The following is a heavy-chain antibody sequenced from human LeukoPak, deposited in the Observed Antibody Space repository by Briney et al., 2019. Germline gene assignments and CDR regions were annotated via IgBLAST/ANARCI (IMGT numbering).Heavy chain of an antibody. CDR2: IIPIFGTA. CDR3: ATHGGYCSSTSCSRMGYYYYYGMDV. J-gene: IGHJ6*02. CDR1: GYTFTSYG. Sequence: SVKVSCKASGYTFTSYGISWVRQAPGQGLEWMGGIIPIFGTANYAQKFQGRVTITADESTSTAYMELSSLRSEDTAVYYCATHGGYCSSTSCSRMGYYYYYGMDVWGQGTTVTVSS. D-gene: IGHD2-2*01. V-gene: IGHV1-69*13.